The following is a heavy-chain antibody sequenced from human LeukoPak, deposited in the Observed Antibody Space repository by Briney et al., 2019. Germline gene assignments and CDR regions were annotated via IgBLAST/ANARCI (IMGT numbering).Heavy chain of an antibody. CDR2: IYPGDSDT. V-gene: IGHV5-51*01. CDR3: ARRSASYEFVDY. J-gene: IGHJ4*02. CDR1: GYSFTSYW. Sequence: GESPKISCKGSGYSFTSYWIVWVRQTSGKGLEWMGIIYPGDSDTRYSPSFQGQVTISADKSISTAYLQWSSLKASDTAVYYCARRSASYEFVDYWGQGTLVTVSS. D-gene: IGHD1-26*01.